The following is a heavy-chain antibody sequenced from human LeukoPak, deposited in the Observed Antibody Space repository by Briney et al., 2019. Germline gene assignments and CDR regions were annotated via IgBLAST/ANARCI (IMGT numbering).Heavy chain of an antibody. CDR2: IYYSGST. D-gene: IGHD1-1*01. V-gene: IGHV4-39*02. J-gene: IGHJ3*02. CDR1: GASISNKNYY. CDR3: ARDPGRLGKRDDAFDI. Sequence: SETLSLTCTVSGASISNKNYYWGWLRQPPGKELEWIGSIYYSGSTYYNPSLNSRVTISVDTSKNHFSLQLTSVTAADTAVYYCARDPGRLGKRDDAFDIWGQGTMVAVSS.